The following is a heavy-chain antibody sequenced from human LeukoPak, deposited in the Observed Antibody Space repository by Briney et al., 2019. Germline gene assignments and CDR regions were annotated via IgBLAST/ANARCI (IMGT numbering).Heavy chain of an antibody. CDR1: GFTVSSNY. J-gene: IGHJ4*02. V-gene: IGHV3-53*04. CDR2: IYSGGST. D-gene: IGHD4-17*01. CDR3: ARGGYGDYFHFDY. Sequence: GGSLRLSCAASGFTVSSNYMSWVRQAPGKGLEWVSVIYSGGSTYYADSVKGRFTISRHNSKNTLYLQMNSLRAEDTAVYYCARGGYGDYFHFDYWGQGTLVTVSP.